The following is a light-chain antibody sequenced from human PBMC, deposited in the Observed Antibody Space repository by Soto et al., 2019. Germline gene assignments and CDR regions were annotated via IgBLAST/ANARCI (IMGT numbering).Light chain of an antibody. CDR1: QDISSW. J-gene: IGKJ5*01. V-gene: IGKV1-12*01. CDR2: VAS. Sequence: DIQSTQSSNFLSASVGERVTPPCRASQDISSWLAWYQQKPGKAPKLLIYVASNLHSGVPSRFSSSGSGTDFTLTISGLQPEDFATYYCQQANSFPITFGQGTRLEI. CDR3: QQANSFPIT.